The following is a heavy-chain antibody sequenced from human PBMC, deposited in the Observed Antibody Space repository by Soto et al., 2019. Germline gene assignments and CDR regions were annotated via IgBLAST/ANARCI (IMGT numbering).Heavy chain of an antibody. Sequence: EVQLLESGGGLVQPGGSLRLSCAASGFTFSSYAMSWVRQAPGKGLEWVSAISGSGGSTYYADPVKGRFTISRDNSKNTLYLQMNSLRAEDTAVYYCAKLTTHMIGAFDYWGQGTLVTVSS. CDR3: AKLTTHMIGAFDY. CDR2: ISGSGGST. CDR1: GFTFSSYA. D-gene: IGHD3-22*01. J-gene: IGHJ4*02. V-gene: IGHV3-23*01.